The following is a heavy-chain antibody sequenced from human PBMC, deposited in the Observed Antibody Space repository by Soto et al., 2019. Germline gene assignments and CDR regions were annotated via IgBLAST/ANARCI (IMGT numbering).Heavy chain of an antibody. V-gene: IGHV3-74*01. CDR2: INSDGSTT. Sequence: EVQLVESGGGLVQPGGSLRLSCTASGITFSSSWMHWVHQAPGKGLVWVSRINSDGSTTTYADSVKGRFTISRDNAKNTLYLQMNSLRVEDTAVYYCVRGAQGYFDHWGQGSLVTVSS. D-gene: IGHD3-16*01. J-gene: IGHJ4*02. CDR3: VRGAQGYFDH. CDR1: GITFSSSW.